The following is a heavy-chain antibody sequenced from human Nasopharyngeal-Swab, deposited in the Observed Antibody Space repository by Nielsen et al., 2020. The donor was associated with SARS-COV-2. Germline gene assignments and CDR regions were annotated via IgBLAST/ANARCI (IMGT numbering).Heavy chain of an antibody. CDR2: INSDGSRT. V-gene: IGHV3-74*01. J-gene: IGHJ4*02. D-gene: IGHD6-19*01. Sequence: GGSLRLSCAASGFTFSDYWIHWVRQVPGRGLVRVSHINSDGSRTSYGDSVKGRFTISRDNTKKTVSLEMNSLRADDTGVYYCARGSSGWPGNWGQGTLVTVSS. CDR1: GFTFSDYW. CDR3: ARGSSGWPGN.